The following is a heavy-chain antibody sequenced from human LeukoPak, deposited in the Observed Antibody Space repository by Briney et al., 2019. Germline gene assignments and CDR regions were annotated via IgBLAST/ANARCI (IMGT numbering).Heavy chain of an antibody. D-gene: IGHD5-12*01. CDR2: IRQDGSDK. V-gene: IGHV3-7*01. CDR3: ARYSYDSYGYFDY. CDR1: GFTFSSYW. Sequence: GGSLRLSCAASGFTFSSYWMSWVRQTPGKGLEWVANIRQDGSDKYYVDSVKGRFTISRDNAKTSLYLQMNSLRVEDTAVYHCARYSYDSYGYFDYWGQGTLVTVSS. J-gene: IGHJ4*02.